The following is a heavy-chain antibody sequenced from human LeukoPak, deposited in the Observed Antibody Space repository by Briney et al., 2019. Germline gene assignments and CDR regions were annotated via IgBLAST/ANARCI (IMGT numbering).Heavy chain of an antibody. D-gene: IGHD2/OR15-2a*01. CDR3: ARDFYDGFALDY. CDR1: GFTFNTYS. V-gene: IGHV3-21*01. CDR2: IFSSSTYI. Sequence: GGSLRLSCAASGFTFNTYSMNWVRQASGKGLEWVSFIFSSSTYIYYTDSVKGRFTISRDNAKNSLYLQMNSLRAEDTAVYYCARDFYDGFALDYWGQGTLVTVSS. J-gene: IGHJ4*02.